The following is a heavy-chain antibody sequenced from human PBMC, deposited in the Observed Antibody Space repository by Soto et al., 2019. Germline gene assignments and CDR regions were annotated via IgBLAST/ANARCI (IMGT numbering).Heavy chain of an antibody. V-gene: IGHV4-31*03. D-gene: IGHD6-13*01. J-gene: IGHJ6*02. Sequence: SETLSLTCTVSGGPISSGGYYWSWIRQHPGKGLEWIGYIYYSGSTYYNPSLKSRVTISVDTSKNQFSLKLSSVTAADTAVYYCARVWSIAAAGSIFYYYGMDVWGQGTTVTVSS. CDR1: GGPISSGGYY. CDR3: ARVWSIAAAGSIFYYYGMDV. CDR2: IYYSGST.